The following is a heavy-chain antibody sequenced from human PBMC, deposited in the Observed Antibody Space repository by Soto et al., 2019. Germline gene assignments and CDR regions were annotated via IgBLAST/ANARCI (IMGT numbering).Heavy chain of an antibody. CDR2: IYYSGST. Sequence: QLQLQESGPGLVKPSETLSLTCTVSGGSISSSSYYWGWIRQPPEKGLEWIGSIYYSGSTYYNPSLKSRVTISVDTSKNQFSLKLSSVTAADTAVYYCARRYSSSWSKVGYSQHWGQGTLVTVSS. CDR1: GGSISSSSYY. J-gene: IGHJ1*01. D-gene: IGHD6-13*01. CDR3: ARRYSSSWSKVGYSQH. V-gene: IGHV4-39*01.